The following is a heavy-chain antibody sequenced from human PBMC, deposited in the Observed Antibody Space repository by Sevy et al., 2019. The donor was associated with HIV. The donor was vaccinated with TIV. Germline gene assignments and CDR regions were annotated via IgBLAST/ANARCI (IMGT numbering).Heavy chain of an antibody. V-gene: IGHV3-23*01. CDR1: GFTFSKYS. D-gene: IGHD2-8*01. CDR3: AREGCTKPHDY. J-gene: IGHJ4*02. CDR2: LSFGCGEI. Sequence: GGSLRLSCAASGFTFSKYSMSWVRQPPGKGLEWVSTLSFGCGEINYADSVKGRFTISRDNSKSSGYLQMNNLIPEDTAVYYCAREGCTKPHDYWGQGTLVTVSS.